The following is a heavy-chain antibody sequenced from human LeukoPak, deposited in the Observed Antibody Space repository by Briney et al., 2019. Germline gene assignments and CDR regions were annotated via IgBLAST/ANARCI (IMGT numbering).Heavy chain of an antibody. V-gene: IGHV4-59*01. CDR3: ASGYSYGYIWFDY. J-gene: IGHJ4*02. CDR2: IYYSGST. CDR1: GGSISSYY. D-gene: IGHD5-18*01. Sequence: SETLSLTCTNSGGSISSYYWSWIRQPPGKGLEWIGYIYYSGSTNYNPSLKSRVTISVDTSKNQFSLKLSSVTAADTAVYYCASGYSYGYIWFDYWGQGTLVTVSS.